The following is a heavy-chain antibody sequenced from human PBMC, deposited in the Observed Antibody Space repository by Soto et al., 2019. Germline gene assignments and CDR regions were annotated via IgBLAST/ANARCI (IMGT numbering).Heavy chain of an antibody. J-gene: IGHJ5*02. CDR3: AKDRSTYYLVPPFDP. CDR1: GFTFSSYA. D-gene: IGHD3-10*01. V-gene: IGHV3-23*01. Sequence: GGSLRLSCAASGFTFSSYAMSGVRQAPGKGLEWVSAISGSGGSTYYADSVKGRFTISRDNSKNTLYLQMNSLRAEDTAVYYCAKDRSTYYLVPPFDPWGQGTLVTVSS. CDR2: ISGSGGST.